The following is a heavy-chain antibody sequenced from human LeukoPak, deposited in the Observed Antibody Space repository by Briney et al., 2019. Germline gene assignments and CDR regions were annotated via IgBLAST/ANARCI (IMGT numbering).Heavy chain of an antibody. Sequence: GGSLRLSCAAYGFTFSDYYMSWIRQAPGKGLEWVSYISSSGSTIYYADSVKGRFTISRDNAKNSLYLRMNSLRAEDTAVYYCARGGYCTNGVCYRHAFDIWGQGTMVTVSS. D-gene: IGHD2-8*01. CDR2: ISSSGSTI. J-gene: IGHJ3*02. CDR1: GFTFSDYY. CDR3: ARGGYCTNGVCYRHAFDI. V-gene: IGHV3-11*04.